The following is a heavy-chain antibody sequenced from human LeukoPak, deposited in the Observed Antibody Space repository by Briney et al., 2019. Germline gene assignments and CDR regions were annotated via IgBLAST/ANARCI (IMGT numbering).Heavy chain of an antibody. V-gene: IGHV4-30-2*01. D-gene: IGHD2/OR15-2a*01. CDR1: GGSISSGGYS. CDR3: ARGGIFATMSDAFDI. CDR2: IYHSGST. J-gene: IGHJ3*02. Sequence: SETLSLTCAVSGGSISSGGYSWSWIRQPPEKGLEWIGYIYHSGSTYYNPSLKSRVTISVDRSKNQFSLKLSSVTAADTAVYYCARGGIFATMSDAFDIWGQGTMVTVSS.